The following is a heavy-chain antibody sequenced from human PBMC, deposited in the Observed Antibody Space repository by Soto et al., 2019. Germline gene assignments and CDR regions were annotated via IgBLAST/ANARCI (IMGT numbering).Heavy chain of an antibody. CDR2: INPSGGST. D-gene: IGHD3-3*01. CDR3: ARGSVFGVVTPPVVGMDV. V-gene: IGHV1-46*01. Sequence: ASVKVSCKASGYTFTSYYMHWVRQAPGQGLEWMGIINPSGGSTSYAQKFQGRVTMTRDTSTSTVYMELSSLRSEDTAVYYCARGSVFGVVTPPVVGMDVWGQGTTVTVSS. J-gene: IGHJ6*02. CDR1: GYTFTSYY.